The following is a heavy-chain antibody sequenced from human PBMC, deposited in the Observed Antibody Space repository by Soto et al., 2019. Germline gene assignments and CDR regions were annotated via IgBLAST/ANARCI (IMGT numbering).Heavy chain of an antibody. CDR2: FDPEDGET. CDR1: GYTLTELS. Sequence: QVPLVQSGAEVKKPGASVKVSCKVSGYTLTELSMHWARQAPGKGHEWMGGFDPEDGETIYAQKFQGRVTMTEDTSTDTAYMELSSLRSEDTAVYYCANLVVVDAPFDPWGQGTLVTVSS. J-gene: IGHJ5*02. V-gene: IGHV1-24*01. D-gene: IGHD2-15*01. CDR3: ANLVVVDAPFDP.